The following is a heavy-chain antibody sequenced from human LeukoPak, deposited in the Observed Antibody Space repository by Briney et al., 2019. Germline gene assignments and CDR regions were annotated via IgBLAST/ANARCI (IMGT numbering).Heavy chain of an antibody. Sequence: SETLSLTCTVSGGSISSSSYYWSWIRQPPGKGLEWIGYIYYSGSTYYNPSLKSRVTISVDTSKNQFSLKLSSVTAADTAVYYCAREGSTGASRYFDYWGQGTLVTVSS. D-gene: IGHD1-26*01. J-gene: IGHJ4*02. CDR1: GGSISSSSYY. CDR2: IYYSGST. V-gene: IGHV4-30-4*08. CDR3: AREGSTGASRYFDY.